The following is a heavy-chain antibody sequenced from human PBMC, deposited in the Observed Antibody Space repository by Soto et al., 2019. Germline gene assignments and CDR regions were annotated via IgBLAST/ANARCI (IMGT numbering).Heavy chain of an antibody. Sequence: PGGSLRLSCAASGFTFSRYYMNWVRQAPGKELEWVSSISTTSTYTHYADSLKGRFTISRDNAKKLLYLEMDSLRAEDTAVYYCARDDGVSSTNVKEFGIWGQGTKVTVSS. V-gene: IGHV3-21*01. D-gene: IGHD2-2*01. CDR2: ISTTSTYT. CDR3: ARDDGVSSTNVKEFGI. J-gene: IGHJ3*02. CDR1: GFTFSRYY.